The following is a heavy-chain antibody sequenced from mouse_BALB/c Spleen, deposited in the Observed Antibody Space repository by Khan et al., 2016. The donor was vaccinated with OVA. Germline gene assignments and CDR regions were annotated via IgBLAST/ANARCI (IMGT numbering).Heavy chain of an antibody. D-gene: IGHD2-14*01. CDR2: INPRSGYT. J-gene: IGHJ4*01. Sequence: HVQLQQSGAELARPGASVKMSCKASGYTFTSHTMHWVKQRPGQGLEWIGYINPRSGYTQYNQKFNDKATLTADISSSTAYMQLSSLTSEDSAVYYCARRTTEYALDYWGQGTSVTVSS. CDR3: ARRTTEYALDY. CDR1: GYTFTSHT. V-gene: IGHV1-4*01.